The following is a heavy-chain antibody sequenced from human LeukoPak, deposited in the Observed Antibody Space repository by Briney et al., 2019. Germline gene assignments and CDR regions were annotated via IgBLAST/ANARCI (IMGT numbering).Heavy chain of an antibody. Sequence: GGSLRLSCAASGFTFSSYSMNWVRQAPGKGLEWVSYISSSSSTIYYADSVKGRFTISRDNAKNSLYLQMNSLRAEDTAVYYCASTSSLVGFDPWGQGTLVTVSS. CDR2: ISSSSSTI. CDR3: ASTSSLVGFDP. CDR1: GFTFSSYS. D-gene: IGHD2-2*01. V-gene: IGHV3-48*01. J-gene: IGHJ5*02.